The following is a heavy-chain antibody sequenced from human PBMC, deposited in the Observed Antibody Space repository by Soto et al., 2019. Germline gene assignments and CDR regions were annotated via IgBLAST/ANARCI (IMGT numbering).Heavy chain of an antibody. V-gene: IGHV3-73*01. Sequence: GKGLVWVGRIRSKANSYATAYAASVKGRFTISRDDSKNTAYLQMNSLKTEDTAVYYCTSPTVTTGRLHYGRDVWGQGTTVTLS. J-gene: IGHJ6*02. D-gene: IGHD4-17*01. CDR2: IRSKANSYAT. CDR3: TSPTVTTGRLHYGRDV.